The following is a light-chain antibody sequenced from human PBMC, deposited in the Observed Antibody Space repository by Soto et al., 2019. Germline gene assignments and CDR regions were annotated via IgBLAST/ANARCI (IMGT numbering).Light chain of an antibody. J-gene: IGKJ5*01. CDR1: QSVASH. CDR3: HQYNDWPSIT. Sequence: VVMTQSPGSLSVSPWESATLSWRASQSVASHLAWYQQKPGQAPRLLIFGASVRATGIPARFSGSGSGTEFVLTIDSLQSEDFAVYYCHQYNDWPSITFGQGTRLEL. V-gene: IGKV3-15*01. CDR2: GAS.